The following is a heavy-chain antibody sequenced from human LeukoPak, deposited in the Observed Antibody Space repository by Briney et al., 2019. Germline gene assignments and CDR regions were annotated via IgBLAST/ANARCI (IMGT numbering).Heavy chain of an antibody. Sequence: PGGSLRLSCAASGFTFSSYSMNWVRQAPGKGLEWVSAISGSGGSTYYADSVKGRFTISRDNSKNTLYLQMNSLRADDTAVYYCAKGIMDIDYWGQGTLVTVSS. J-gene: IGHJ4*02. CDR1: GFTFSSYS. D-gene: IGHD2-2*03. V-gene: IGHV3-23*01. CDR2: ISGSGGST. CDR3: AKGIMDIDY.